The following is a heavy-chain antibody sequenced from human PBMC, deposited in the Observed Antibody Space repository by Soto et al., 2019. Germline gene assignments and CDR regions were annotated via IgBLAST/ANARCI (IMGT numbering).Heavy chain of an antibody. CDR1: GGSISSGGYS. CDR2: TYHSGST. J-gene: IGHJ6*02. D-gene: IGHD4-17*01. Sequence: QLQLQESGSGLVKPSQTLSLTCAVSGGSISSGGYSWSWIRQPPGKGLEWIGYTYHSGSTYYNPSLKSRVTIPVHRXXNQFSLKLSSVTAADTAVYYCARAHYGDYGYGMDVWGQGTTVTVSS. CDR3: ARAHYGDYGYGMDV. V-gene: IGHV4-30-2*01.